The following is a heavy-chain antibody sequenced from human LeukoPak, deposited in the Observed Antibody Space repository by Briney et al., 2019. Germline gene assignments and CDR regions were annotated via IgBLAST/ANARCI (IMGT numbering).Heavy chain of an antibody. D-gene: IGHD3-3*01. CDR2: ISYDGSNK. Sequence: GGSLRLSCAASGFTFSGYPIHWVRQAPGKGLEWVAVISYDGSNKYYADSVKGRFTISRDNSKNTLYLQMNSLRAEDTAVYYCARDEEIFGVLIDYWGQGTLVTVSS. V-gene: IGHV3-30-3*01. CDR1: GFTFSGYP. CDR3: ARDEEIFGVLIDY. J-gene: IGHJ4*02.